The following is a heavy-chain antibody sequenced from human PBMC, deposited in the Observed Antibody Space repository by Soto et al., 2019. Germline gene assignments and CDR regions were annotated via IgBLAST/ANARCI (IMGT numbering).Heavy chain of an antibody. CDR2: ISYDGSNK. Sequence: PGGSLRLSCAASGFTFSSYGMHWVRQAPGKGLEWVAVISYDGSNKYYADSVKGRFTISRDNSKNTLYLQMNSLRAEDTAVYYCAKDPRYYSSSPTGYFDYWGQGTLVTVSS. CDR3: AKDPRYYSSSPTGYFDY. J-gene: IGHJ4*02. CDR1: GFTFSSYG. V-gene: IGHV3-30*18. D-gene: IGHD6-6*01.